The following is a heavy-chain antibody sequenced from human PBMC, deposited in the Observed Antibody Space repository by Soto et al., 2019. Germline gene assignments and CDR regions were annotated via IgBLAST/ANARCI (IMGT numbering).Heavy chain of an antibody. V-gene: IGHV4-39*01. D-gene: IGHD2-15*01. CDR2: IYYSGST. Sequence: PSETLSLTCTVSGGSISSSSYYWGWIRQPPGKGLEWIGSIYYSGSTYYNPSLKSRVTISVDTSKNQFSLKLSSVTAADTAVYYCARKVRGPKDNYYGMDVWGQGTTVTVSS. J-gene: IGHJ6*02. CDR3: ARKVRGPKDNYYGMDV. CDR1: GGSISSSSYY.